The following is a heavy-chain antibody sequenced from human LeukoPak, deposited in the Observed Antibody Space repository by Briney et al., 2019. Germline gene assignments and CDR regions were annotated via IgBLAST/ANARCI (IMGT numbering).Heavy chain of an antibody. D-gene: IGHD6-25*01. J-gene: IGHJ4*02. CDR1: GGSISSSSYY. CDR3: ARMYSSGPFDY. V-gene: IGHV4-39*07. CDR2: IYTSGST. Sequence: SETLSLTCTVSGGSISSSSYYWGWIRQPPGKGLEWIGRIYTSGSTNYNPSLKSRVTISVDKSKNQFSLKLSSVTAADTAVYYCARMYSSGPFDYWGQGTLVTVSS.